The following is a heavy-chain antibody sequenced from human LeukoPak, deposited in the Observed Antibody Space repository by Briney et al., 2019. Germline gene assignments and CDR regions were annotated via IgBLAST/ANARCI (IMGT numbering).Heavy chain of an antibody. Sequence: TSETLSLTCTVSGGSISSGDYYWSWIRQPPGKGLEWIGYIYYSGSTYYNPSLKSRVTISVDTSKNQFSLKLSSVTAADTAVYYCARANCGGGCYSFRTFDYWGQGTLVTVSS. J-gene: IGHJ4*02. CDR2: IYYSGST. D-gene: IGHD2-21*02. V-gene: IGHV4-30-4*01. CDR3: ARANCGGGCYSFRTFDY. CDR1: GGSISSGDYY.